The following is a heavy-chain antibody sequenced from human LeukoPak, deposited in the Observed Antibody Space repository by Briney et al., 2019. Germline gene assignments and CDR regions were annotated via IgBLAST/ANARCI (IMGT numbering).Heavy chain of an antibody. J-gene: IGHJ6*02. V-gene: IGHV4-39*01. CDR1: GGSISSSSYY. CDR2: IYYSGST. CDR3: ARISSSPYYGMDV. Sequence: SETPSLTCAVSGGSISSSSYYWGWIRQPPGKGLEWIGSIYYSGSTYYNPSLKSRVTISVDTSKNQFSLKLSSVTAADTAVYYCARISSSPYYGMDVWGQGTTVTVSS. D-gene: IGHD6-6*01.